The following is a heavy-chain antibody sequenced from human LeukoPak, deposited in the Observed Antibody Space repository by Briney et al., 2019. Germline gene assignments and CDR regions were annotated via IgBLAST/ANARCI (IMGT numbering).Heavy chain of an antibody. Sequence: GGSLRLSCAASGFTFSSYGMHWVRQAPGKGLEWVAFIRDDGSNKYYADSVKGRFTISRDNSRNTLYLHMNSLRAEDTAVYYCATTMVRGVITFDYWGQGTLVTVSS. V-gene: IGHV3-30*02. J-gene: IGHJ4*02. CDR2: IRDDGSNK. CDR3: ATTMVRGVITFDY. D-gene: IGHD3-10*01. CDR1: GFTFSSYG.